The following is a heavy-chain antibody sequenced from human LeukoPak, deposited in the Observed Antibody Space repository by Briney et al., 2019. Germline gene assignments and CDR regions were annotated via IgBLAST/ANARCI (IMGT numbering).Heavy chain of an antibody. CDR2: INPNSGGT. Sequence: ASVKVSCTASGYTFTGYYMHWVRHAPGQGLEWMGRINPNSGGTNYAQKFQGRVTMTRDTSISTAYMELSRLRSDDTAVYYCARDQIMITFGGVIDDYWGQGTLVTVSS. CDR1: GYTFTGYY. J-gene: IGHJ4*02. V-gene: IGHV1-2*06. CDR3: ARDQIMITFGGVIDDY. D-gene: IGHD3-16*02.